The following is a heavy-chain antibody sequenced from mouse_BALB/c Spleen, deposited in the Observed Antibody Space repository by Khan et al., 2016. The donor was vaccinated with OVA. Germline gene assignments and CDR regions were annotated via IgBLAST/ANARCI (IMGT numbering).Heavy chain of an antibody. J-gene: IGHJ4*01. CDR2: ISYSGYT. Sequence: EVQLQESGPGLVKPSQSLSLTCTVTGYSITTNYAWSWIRQFPGKKLEWMGYISYSGYTNYNPSLKSRISVTRDTYENQFFLQLNSVTTEDTATYDCARQNYDGYALDYWGQGTSVTVSS. CDR1: GYSITTNYA. D-gene: IGHD2-4*01. CDR3: ARQNYDGYALDY. V-gene: IGHV3-2*02.